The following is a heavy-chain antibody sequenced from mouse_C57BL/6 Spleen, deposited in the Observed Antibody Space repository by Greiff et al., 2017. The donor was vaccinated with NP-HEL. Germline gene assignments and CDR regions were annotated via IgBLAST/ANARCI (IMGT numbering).Heavy chain of an antibody. J-gene: IGHJ2*01. Sequence: QVQLQQPGAELVRPGSSVKLSCKASGYTFTSYWMDWVKQRPGQGLEWIGNIYPSDSETHYNQKFKDKATLTVDKSSSTAYMQLSSLTSEDSAVYYCARGGYYDYDQRGVYFDYWGQGTTLTVSS. CDR3: ARGGYYDYDQRGVYFDY. D-gene: IGHD2-4*01. CDR2: IYPSDSET. CDR1: GYTFTSYW. V-gene: IGHV1-61*01.